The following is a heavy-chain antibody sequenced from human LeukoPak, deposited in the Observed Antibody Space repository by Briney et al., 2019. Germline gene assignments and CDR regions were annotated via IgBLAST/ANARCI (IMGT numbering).Heavy chain of an antibody. CDR3: AKSRYNWNSDAFDI. D-gene: IGHD1/OR15-1a*01. J-gene: IGHJ3*02. CDR1: GGSISSYY. CDR2: IYYSGST. V-gene: IGHV4-59*01. Sequence: NPSETLSLTCTVSGGSISSYYWSWIRQPPGKGLEWIGYIYYSGSTNYNPSLKSRVTISVDTSKNQFSLKLSSVTAADTAVYYCAKSRYNWNSDAFDIWGQGTMVTVSS.